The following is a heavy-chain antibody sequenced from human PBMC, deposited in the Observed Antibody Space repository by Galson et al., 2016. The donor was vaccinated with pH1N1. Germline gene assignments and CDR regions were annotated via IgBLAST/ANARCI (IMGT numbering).Heavy chain of an antibody. Sequence: QSGAEVKKPGESLKISCKGSGYRFPSSWIGWVRQMPGKGLEWMGIIYLGGSLIRYRPSFQGQVTISADKSVNIVYLEWVSLKASDTATYYCARQNYYGDYRGDAFDIWGQGTMVTVSS. CDR1: GYRFPSSW. D-gene: IGHD4-17*01. V-gene: IGHV5-51*01. J-gene: IGHJ3*02. CDR3: ARQNYYGDYRGDAFDI. CDR2: IYLGGSLI.